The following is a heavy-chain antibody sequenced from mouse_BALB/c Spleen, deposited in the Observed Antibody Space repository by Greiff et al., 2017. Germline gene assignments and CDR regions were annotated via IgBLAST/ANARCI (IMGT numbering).Heavy chain of an antibody. D-gene: IGHD2-2*01. CDR2: INPGSGGT. V-gene: IGHV1-54*01. CDR1: GYAFTNYL. CDR3: ARLVTTWGYAMDY. J-gene: IGHJ4*01. Sequence: VQLKESGAELVRPGTSVKVSCKASGYAFTNYLIEWVKQRPGQGLEWIGVINPGSGGTNYNEKFKGKATLTADKSSSTAYMQLSSLTSDDSAVYFCARLVTTWGYAMDYWGQGTSVTVSS.